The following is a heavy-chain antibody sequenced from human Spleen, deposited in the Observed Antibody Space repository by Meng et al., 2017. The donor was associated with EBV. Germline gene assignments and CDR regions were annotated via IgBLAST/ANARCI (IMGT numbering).Heavy chain of an antibody. J-gene: IGHJ1*01. V-gene: IGHV3-11*01. CDR3: ARAPLDPLYDYVQR. Sequence: QVQLVESGGDLVKPGGSLRLSCGASGFTFRDYYMNWIRQAPGKGLEWLASISTIGNTVHYADSVKGRFTISRDNAKNSLYLQMNSLRVEDTAVYFCARAPLDPLYDYVQRWGQGTLGTVSS. CDR1: GFTFRDYY. D-gene: IGHD3-16*01. CDR2: ISTIGNTV.